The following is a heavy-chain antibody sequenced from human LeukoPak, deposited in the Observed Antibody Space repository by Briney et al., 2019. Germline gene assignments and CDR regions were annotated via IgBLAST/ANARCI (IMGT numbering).Heavy chain of an antibody. CDR1: GGTMSSHY. D-gene: IGHD3-10*01. V-gene: IGHV4-59*11. CDR3: ARDGAAPKVLLFDF. CDR2: ISYSGST. J-gene: IGHJ3*01. Sequence: SETLSLTCTVSGGTMSSHYWSWIRQPPGEGLEWIGYISYSGSTNYNPSLKSRVTISVDTSKNQFSLKLSSVTAAATAVYSCARDGAAPKVLLFDFWGQGKMVTV.